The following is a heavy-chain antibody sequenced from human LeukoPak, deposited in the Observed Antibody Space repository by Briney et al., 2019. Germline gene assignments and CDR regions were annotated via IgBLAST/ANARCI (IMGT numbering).Heavy chain of an antibody. J-gene: IGHJ5*02. CDR3: ARAAYGKNWFDP. CDR1: GYTFTSCD. Sequence: ASVKVSCKASGYTFTSCDINWVRQATGQGLEWMGWMNPNSGNTGYAQKFQGRVTMTRNTSISTAYMELSSLRSEDTAVYYCARAAYGKNWFDPWGQGTLVTVSS. V-gene: IGHV1-8*01. CDR2: MNPNSGNT. D-gene: IGHD2-2*01.